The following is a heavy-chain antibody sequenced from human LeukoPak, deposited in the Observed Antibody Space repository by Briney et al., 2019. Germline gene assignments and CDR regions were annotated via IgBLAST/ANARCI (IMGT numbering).Heavy chain of an antibody. CDR3: ARGGWFGEKIFDY. J-gene: IGHJ4*02. CDR1: GGSFSGYY. V-gene: IGHV4-34*01. Sequence: PSETLSLTCAVYGGSFSGYYWSWIRQPPGKGLEWIGEINHSGSTNYNPSLKSRVTISVDTSKNQFSLKLSSVTAADTAVYYCARGGWFGEKIFDYWGQGTLVTVSS. D-gene: IGHD3-10*01. CDR2: INHSGST.